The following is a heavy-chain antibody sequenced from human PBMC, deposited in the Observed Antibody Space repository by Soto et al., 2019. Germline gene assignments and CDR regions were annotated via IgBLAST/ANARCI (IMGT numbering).Heavy chain of an antibody. CDR1: GFTFSSYS. CDR2: ISSSSSSI. Sequence: EVQLVESGGGLVQPGGSLRLSCAASGFTFSSYSMNWVRQAPGKGLEWVSYISSSSSSIYYADSGKGRFTISRDNAKNSLYMQRNILRAEDTAVYYCARAAILLWFGELYDYWGQGTLVTVSS. CDR3: ARAAILLWFGELYDY. V-gene: IGHV3-48*01. D-gene: IGHD3-10*01. J-gene: IGHJ4*02.